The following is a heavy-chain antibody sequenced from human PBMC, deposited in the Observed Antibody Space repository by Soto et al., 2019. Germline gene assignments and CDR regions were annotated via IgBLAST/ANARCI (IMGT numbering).Heavy chain of an antibody. Sequence: ARGSLRLSCAASGSTFSNAWMSWVRQAPGKGLEWVGRVKSKSNGGTTDYAASVKGRFTISRDDSKNTLYLQMNSLKTEDTAVYYCTTLGFDPWGQGTLVTVSS. CDR2: VKSKSNGGTT. J-gene: IGHJ5*02. CDR3: TTLGFDP. CDR1: GSTFSNAW. V-gene: IGHV3-15*01.